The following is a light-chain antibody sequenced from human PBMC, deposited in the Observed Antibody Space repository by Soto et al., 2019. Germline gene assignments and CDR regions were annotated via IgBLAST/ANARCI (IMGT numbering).Light chain of an antibody. Sequence: DIQMTQSPSTLAASVGDRITITCRASQSIDNWLAWFQQKPGKAPKVLIFLASNLESGVPSRFSGSRSGTEFTLSISSLQSDDFATYYCQHYYGYSWAFGQGTKVEV. CDR1: QSIDNW. CDR2: LAS. J-gene: IGKJ1*01. V-gene: IGKV1-5*03. CDR3: QHYYGYSWA.